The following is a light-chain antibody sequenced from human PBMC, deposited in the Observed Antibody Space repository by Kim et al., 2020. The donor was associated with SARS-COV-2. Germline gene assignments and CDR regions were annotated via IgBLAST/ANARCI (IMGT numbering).Light chain of an antibody. Sequence: ASVGDRVNITCRASQGINKYLVWIQQKPGKAPKSLIYSASSLQRGVPSRFSDSGSGTDFTLTSNSLQPEDFATYYCQHYHSYPLTFGGGTKVNIK. CDR1: QGINKY. J-gene: IGKJ4*01. V-gene: IGKV1-16*01. CDR3: QHYHSYPLT. CDR2: SAS.